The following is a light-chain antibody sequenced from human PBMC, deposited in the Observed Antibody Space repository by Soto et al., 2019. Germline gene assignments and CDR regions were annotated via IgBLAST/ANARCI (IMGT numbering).Light chain of an antibody. V-gene: IGKV1-39*01. Sequence: DVQMTQSPSSLSASVGDSVTIACRASQTVSKFVNWYQQKPGKVPDLLIYSASTLYSGVPSRFSGSGSGTEFTLTISNLQPEDFATYYCQQTYSLPRTFXQGTKLDIK. J-gene: IGKJ1*01. CDR2: SAS. CDR3: QQTYSLPRT. CDR1: QTVSKF.